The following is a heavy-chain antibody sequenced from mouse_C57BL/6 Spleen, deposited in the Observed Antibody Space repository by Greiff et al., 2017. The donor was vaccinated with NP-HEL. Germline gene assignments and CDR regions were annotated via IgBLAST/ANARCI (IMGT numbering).Heavy chain of an antibody. D-gene: IGHD4-1*01. V-gene: IGHV1-7*01. J-gene: IGHJ3*01. CDR3: ARDLNWDGFAD. CDR1: GYTFTSYW. CDR2: INPSSGYT. Sequence: QVQLQQSGAELAKPGASVKLSCKASGYTFTSYWMHWVKQRPGQGLEWIGYINPSSGYTKYNQKFKDKAPLTADKSSSTAYMQLSSLTYEDSAVYYCARDLNWDGFADWGQGTLVTVSA.